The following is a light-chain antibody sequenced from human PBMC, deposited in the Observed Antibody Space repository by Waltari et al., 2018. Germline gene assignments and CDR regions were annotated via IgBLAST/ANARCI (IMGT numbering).Light chain of an antibody. J-gene: IGKJ4*01. V-gene: IGKV3-20*01. CDR1: QTVDNRF. Sequence: ENGLTQSPGTLSLSPGERAILSCRASQTVDNRFLAWYQLKPGQAPRLLIHDASSRGTGIPDRFSGSGSGTDFTLTISRLEPEDSAVYYCHQCGGSQRTFGGGTRVEIK. CDR2: DAS. CDR3: HQCGGSQRT.